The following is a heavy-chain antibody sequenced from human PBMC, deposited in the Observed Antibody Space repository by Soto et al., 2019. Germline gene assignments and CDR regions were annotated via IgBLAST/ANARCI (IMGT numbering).Heavy chain of an antibody. D-gene: IGHD1-26*01. V-gene: IGHV3-15*05. CDR2: IKSKTDGGTT. J-gene: IGHJ4*02. Sequence: EVQLVESGGGLVKPGGSLTLSCAASGFSFSGGWMSWVRQAAGKGLEWVGRIKSKTDGGTTDYAAPVKGRFTISRDESKCTLYLQMNSLRTEDIAVYYCTTDEWEWGQGTLVTVSS. CDR1: GFSFSGGW. CDR3: TTDEWE.